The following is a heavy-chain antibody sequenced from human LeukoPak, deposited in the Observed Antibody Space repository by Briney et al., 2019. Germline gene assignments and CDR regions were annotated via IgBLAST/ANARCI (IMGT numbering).Heavy chain of an antibody. Sequence: GGSLRLSCAASGFTFSSYEMNWVRQAPGKGLEWVSYISSSGSTIYYADSVKGRFTISRDNAKNSLYLQMNSLRAEDTAVYYCARGNYCSGGSCYQTASFEYWGQGTLVTVSS. J-gene: IGHJ4*02. V-gene: IGHV3-48*03. CDR2: ISSSGSTI. CDR1: GFTFSSYE. D-gene: IGHD2-15*01. CDR3: ARGNYCSGGSCYQTASFEY.